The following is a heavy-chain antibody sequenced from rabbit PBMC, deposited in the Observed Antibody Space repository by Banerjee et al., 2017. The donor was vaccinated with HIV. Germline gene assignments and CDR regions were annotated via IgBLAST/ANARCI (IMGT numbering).Heavy chain of an antibody. D-gene: IGHD1-1*01. CDR2: ITAGSSGST. Sequence: QEQLEESGGDLVKPEGSLTLTCTASGFTISSSYWICWVRQAPGKGLEWIACITAGSSGSTYYASWAKGRFTISKTSSTTVTLQMTSLTAADTATYFCVRESGHSNFNLWGPGTLVTVS. CDR3: VRESGHSNFNL. CDR1: GFTISSSYW. V-gene: IGHV1S45*01. J-gene: IGHJ4*01.